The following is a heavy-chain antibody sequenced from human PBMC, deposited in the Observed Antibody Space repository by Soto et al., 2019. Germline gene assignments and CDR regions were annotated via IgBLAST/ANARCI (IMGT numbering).Heavy chain of an antibody. Sequence: DVQLVESGGGLVKPGGPLRLSCAASGFNFITFSMNWVRQAPGKGLEWVSSISASSSSIYYAESVKGRFTVSRDNATNSLYLQMNSLTAEDTALYYCVRDAYNRDAFDIWGQGTTVTVSS. CDR3: VRDAYNRDAFDI. CDR1: GFNFITFS. V-gene: IGHV3-21*01. J-gene: IGHJ3*02. CDR2: ISASSSSI. D-gene: IGHD1-20*01.